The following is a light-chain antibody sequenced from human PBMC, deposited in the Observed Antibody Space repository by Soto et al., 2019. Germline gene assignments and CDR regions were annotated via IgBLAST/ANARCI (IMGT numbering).Light chain of an antibody. CDR2: GGS. CDR3: QLYDNSMYI. J-gene: IGKJ2*01. V-gene: IGKV3-20*01. Sequence: EVVLTQSPGTLYLSPGERATLSCRASQSVISTYLAWYQQKPGQAPRLLIYGGSGRATGIPDRSSGSGSGTDFTLTISRLEPEDFAVYYCQLYDNSMYIFGQGTKLAIK. CDR1: QSVISTY.